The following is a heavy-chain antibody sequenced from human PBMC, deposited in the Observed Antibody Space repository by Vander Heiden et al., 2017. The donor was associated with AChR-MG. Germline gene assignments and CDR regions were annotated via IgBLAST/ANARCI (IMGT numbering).Heavy chain of an antibody. CDR2: INHSGST. CDR1: GGSFSGYY. CDR3: ARGVGYGMDV. V-gene: IGHV4-34*01. Sequence: QVQLQQWGAGLLKPSETLALTCAVYGGSFSGYYWSWIRQPPGKGLEWIGEINHSGSTNYNPSLKSRVTISVDTSKNQFSLKLSSVTAADTAVYYCARGVGYGMDVWGQGTTVTVSS. J-gene: IGHJ6*02.